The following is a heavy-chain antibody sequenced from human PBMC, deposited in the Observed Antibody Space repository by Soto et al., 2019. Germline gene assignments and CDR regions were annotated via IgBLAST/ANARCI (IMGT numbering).Heavy chain of an antibody. J-gene: IGHJ6*02. V-gene: IGHV4-59*01. CDR3: ARVVATIDYYYYYGMDV. CDR1: GGSISSYY. CDR2: IYYSGST. D-gene: IGHD5-12*01. Sequence: SETLSLTCTVSGGSISSYYWSWIRQPPGKGLEWIGYIYYSGSTNYNPSLKSRVTISVDTSKNQFSLKLSSVTAADTAVYYCARVVATIDYYYYYGMDVWGQGTTLTVSS.